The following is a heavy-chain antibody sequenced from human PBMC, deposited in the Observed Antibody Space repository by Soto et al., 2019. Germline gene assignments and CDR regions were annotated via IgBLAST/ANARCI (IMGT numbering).Heavy chain of an antibody. D-gene: IGHD2-15*01. CDR1: GGSISSSSYY. Sequence: SETLSLTCTVSGGSISSSSYYWGWIRQPPGKGLEWIGSIYYSGSTYYNPSLKSRVTISVDTSKNQFSLKLSSVTAADTAVYNCARLRRGIRKLYIDYWGQGTRVTVSS. CDR2: IYYSGST. J-gene: IGHJ4*02. CDR3: ARLRRGIRKLYIDY. V-gene: IGHV4-39*01.